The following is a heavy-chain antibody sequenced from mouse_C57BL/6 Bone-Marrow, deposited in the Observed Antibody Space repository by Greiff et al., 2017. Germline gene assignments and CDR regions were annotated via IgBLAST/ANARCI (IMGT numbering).Heavy chain of an antibody. CDR2: INPNNGGT. J-gene: IGHJ4*01. CDR1: GYTFTDYY. Sequence: VQLQQSGPELVKPGASVKISCKASGYTFTDYYMNWVKQSHGKSLEWIGDINPNNGGTSYNQKFKGKATLTVDKSSSTAYMELRSLTSEDSAVYYCASYGSDAMDYWGQGTSVTVSS. D-gene: IGHD1-1*01. V-gene: IGHV1-26*01. CDR3: ASYGSDAMDY.